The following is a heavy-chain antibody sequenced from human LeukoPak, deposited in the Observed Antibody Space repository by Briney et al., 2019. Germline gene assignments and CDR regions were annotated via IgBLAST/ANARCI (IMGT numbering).Heavy chain of an antibody. CDR3: VRDRLETYYDILTGYYKGGDAFDI. J-gene: IGHJ3*02. CDR2: ISAYNGNT. D-gene: IGHD3-9*01. CDR1: GYTFTSYG. Sequence: GASVKVSCKASGYTFTSYGISWVRQAPGQGLEWMGWISAYNGNTNYAQKLQGRVTMTTDTSTSTAYMELRSLRSDDTAVYYCVRDRLETYYDILTGYYKGGDAFDIWGQGTMVTVSS. V-gene: IGHV1-18*04.